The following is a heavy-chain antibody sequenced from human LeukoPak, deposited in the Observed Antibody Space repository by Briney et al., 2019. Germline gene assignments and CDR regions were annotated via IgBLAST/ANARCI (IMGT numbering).Heavy chain of an antibody. CDR2: IGSSDGKT. D-gene: IGHD7-27*01. V-gene: IGHV3-23*01. J-gene: IGHJ4*02. CDR3: AYDGPNWGSYFDY. Sequence: GGSLRLSCVASGFTFRNYAMNWIRQAPGKGLEWVSAIGSSDGKTYYADSVQGRFTISRGISKNTLYLHMKSLRAEDTAVYYCAYDGPNWGSYFDYWGQGILVTVSS. CDR1: GFTFRNYA.